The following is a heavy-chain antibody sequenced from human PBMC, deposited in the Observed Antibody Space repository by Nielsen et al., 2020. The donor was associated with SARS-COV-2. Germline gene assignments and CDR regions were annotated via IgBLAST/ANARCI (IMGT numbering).Heavy chain of an antibody. V-gene: IGHV3-21*01. CDR3: ARELIAAAGIPSLSDY. CDR2: ISSSSSYI. Sequence: GESLKISCAASGFRFSDSFMSWVRQAPGKGLEWVSSISSSSSYIYYADSVKGRFTISRDNAKNSLYLQMNSLRAEDTAVYYCARELIAAAGIPSLSDYWGQGTLVTVSS. J-gene: IGHJ4*02. D-gene: IGHD6-13*01. CDR1: GFRFSDSF.